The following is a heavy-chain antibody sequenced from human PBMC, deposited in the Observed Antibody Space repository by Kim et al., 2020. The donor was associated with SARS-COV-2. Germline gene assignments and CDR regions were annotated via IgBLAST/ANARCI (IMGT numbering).Heavy chain of an antibody. CDR3: ATSRWSSAWPYFHF. V-gene: IGHV3-15*01. CDR1: GFTFRDAW. CDR2: ITDGGTT. J-gene: IGHJ4*02. Sequence: GGSLRLSCAASGFTFRDAWMNWVRQAPGKELEWVGRITDGGTTDFAAPVKGRFTISRDDSKNMLYLQMNSRKTEDTAVYYCATSRWSSAWPYFHFWGQGTLVTVSS. D-gene: IGHD6-25*01.